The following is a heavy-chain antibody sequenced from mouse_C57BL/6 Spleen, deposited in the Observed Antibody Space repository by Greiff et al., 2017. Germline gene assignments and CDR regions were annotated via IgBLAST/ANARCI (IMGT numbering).Heavy chain of an antibody. J-gene: IGHJ3*01. CDR2: ISHLAYSI. CDR1: GFTFSDYG. Sequence: EVKLMESGGGLVQPGGSLKLSCAASGFTFSDYGMAWVRQAPRKGPEWVAFISHLAYSIYYADTVTGRFTISREHSTNTLYLDMSSLTSEDTAMYYGARGVYDDEGLAYWGKGILVTVAA. CDR3: ARGVYDDEGLAY. D-gene: IGHD2-12*01. V-gene: IGHV5-15*01.